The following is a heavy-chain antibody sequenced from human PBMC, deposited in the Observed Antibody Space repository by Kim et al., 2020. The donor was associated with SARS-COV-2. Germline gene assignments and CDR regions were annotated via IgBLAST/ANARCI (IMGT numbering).Heavy chain of an antibody. D-gene: IGHD3-16*02. Sequence: GESLKISCKGSGYRFTSYWIGWVRQMPGKGLEWMGIIYPGDSDTRYSPSFQGQVTISADKSISTAYLQWSSLKASDTAMYYCARQITVWGSYRYFDYWGQGTLVTVSS. J-gene: IGHJ4*02. CDR1: GYRFTSYW. CDR2: IYPGDSDT. CDR3: ARQITVWGSYRYFDY. V-gene: IGHV5-51*01.